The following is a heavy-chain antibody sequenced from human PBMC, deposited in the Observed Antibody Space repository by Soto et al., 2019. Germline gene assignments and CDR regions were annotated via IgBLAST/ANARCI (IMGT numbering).Heavy chain of an antibody. CDR2: ISAYNGHT. Sequence: QVQLLQSGAEVKKPGASVKVSCKASGFTFTRYGFSWVRQAPGQGLEWMGWISAYNGHTKYAQKLQGRVTLTTDTTTSKVYVELRNLRSDDTAVYYWARGGEDSFDIWGQGTMLSVSS. CDR1: GFTFTRYG. J-gene: IGHJ3*02. D-gene: IGHD3-16*01. V-gene: IGHV1-18*04. CDR3: ARGGEDSFDI.